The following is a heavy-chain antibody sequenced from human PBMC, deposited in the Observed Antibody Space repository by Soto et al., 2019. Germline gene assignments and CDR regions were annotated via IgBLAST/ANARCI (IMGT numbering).Heavy chain of an antibody. CDR3: STDLAYYDSSGYPH. CDR1: GFTFDIAW. D-gene: IGHD3-22*01. J-gene: IGHJ4*02. Sequence: PGGSLRLSCAVSGFTFDIAWMNWVRQAPGKGLEWVGRIRSNKDGGTTDYAAPVKGRFTISRDDSKSTLYLQMNSLTTDDTGVYYCSTDLAYYDSSGYPHWGQGTQVTVSS. CDR2: IRSNKDGGTT. V-gene: IGHV3-15*07.